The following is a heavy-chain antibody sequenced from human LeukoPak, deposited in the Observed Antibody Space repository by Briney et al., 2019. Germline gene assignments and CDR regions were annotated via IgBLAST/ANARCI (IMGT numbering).Heavy chain of an antibody. CDR1: GGSISSYY. V-gene: IGHV4-59*08. CDR2: IYYSGST. CDR3: ARQTTVTDYYFDY. Sequence: SETLSLTCTVSGGSISSYYWSWIRQPPGKGLEWIGYIYYSGSTNYNPSLKSRVTISVGTSKNQFSLKLSSVTAADTAVYYCARQTTVTDYYFDYWGQGTLVTVSS. D-gene: IGHD4-17*01. J-gene: IGHJ4*02.